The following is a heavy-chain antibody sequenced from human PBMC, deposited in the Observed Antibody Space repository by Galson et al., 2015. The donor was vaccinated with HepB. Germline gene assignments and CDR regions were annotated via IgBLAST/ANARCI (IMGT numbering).Heavy chain of an antibody. Sequence: SLRLSCAASGFSLSSNVMNWLRQAPGKGLEWVSSISSDSSYIYYADSVKGRFTISRDNAKNSLYLQMNSLRAEDTAVYYCARESEEQQLVLGYWGQGTLVTVSS. J-gene: IGHJ4*02. V-gene: IGHV3-21*01. CDR2: ISSDSSYI. CDR1: GFSLSSNV. D-gene: IGHD6-13*01. CDR3: ARESEEQQLVLGY.